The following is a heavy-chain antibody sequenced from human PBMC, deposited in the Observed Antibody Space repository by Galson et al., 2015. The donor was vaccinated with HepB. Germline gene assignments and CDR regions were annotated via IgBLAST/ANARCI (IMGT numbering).Heavy chain of an antibody. D-gene: IGHD1-1*01. CDR2: ISSSSTTI. V-gene: IGHV3-48*01. J-gene: IGHJ3*01. CDR3: ARDQDDTNWDDAFDV. CDR1: GFTFSNYT. Sequence: SLRLSCAASGFTFSNYTMNRVRQAPGKGLEWVSYISSSSTTISYADSVKGRFTISRDNAKNSLYLQMVSPRVEDTAVYYCARDQDDTNWDDAFDVWGLGIRVTVSS.